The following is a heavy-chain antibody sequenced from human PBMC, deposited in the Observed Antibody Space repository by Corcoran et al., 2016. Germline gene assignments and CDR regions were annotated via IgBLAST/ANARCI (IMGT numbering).Heavy chain of an antibody. J-gene: IGHJ5*02. CDR1: GYSFTSYW. CDR3: ARHREIVATISPFDP. D-gene: IGHD5-12*01. CDR2: IYPGDSDT. Sequence: EVQLVQSGAEVKKPGESLTISCKGSGYSFTSYWIGWVRQMPVKGLEWMGIIYPGDSDTRYSPSFQGQVTISADKSISTAYLQWSSLKASDTAMYYCARHREIVATISPFDPWGQGTLVTVSS. V-gene: IGHV5-51*01.